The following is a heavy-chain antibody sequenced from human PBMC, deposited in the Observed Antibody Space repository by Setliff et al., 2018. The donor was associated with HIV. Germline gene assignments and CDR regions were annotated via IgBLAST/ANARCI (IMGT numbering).Heavy chain of an antibody. CDR1: GFSFSDYY. D-gene: IGHD3-22*01. V-gene: IGHV3-11*04. J-gene: IGHJ4*02. CDR3: ARLDFFDSSTYPPYDS. Sequence: GGSLRLSCAASGFSFSDYYMSWIRQAPGKGLECISYISDSDTDIYYADSVKGRFTISRDNAKNSLFLQMNSLRAEDTAMYYCARLDFFDSSTYPPYDSWGQGTLVTVSS. CDR2: ISDSDTDI.